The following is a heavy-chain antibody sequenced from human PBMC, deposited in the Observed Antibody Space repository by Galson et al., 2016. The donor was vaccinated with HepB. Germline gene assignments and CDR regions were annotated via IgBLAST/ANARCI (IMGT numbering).Heavy chain of an antibody. CDR2: IKTDGSET. V-gene: IGHV3-7*03. J-gene: IGHJ4*02. D-gene: IGHD1-26*01. CDR1: GFTFGSYW. CDR3: ARGDKWGWDY. Sequence: SLRLSCAASGFTFGSYWMGWVGQAPGRGLEWLANIKTDGSETPSVDSVEGRFTISRDNAKNSMYLQMSGLRTDDTAVYYCARGDKWGWDYWGQGTLVTVSS.